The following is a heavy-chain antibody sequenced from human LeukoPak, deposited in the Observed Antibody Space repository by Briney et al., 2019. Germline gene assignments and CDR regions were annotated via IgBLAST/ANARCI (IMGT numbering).Heavy chain of an antibody. CDR3: ARGRYGRLPFHY. CDR2: IYYSGST. D-gene: IGHD1-26*01. J-gene: IGHJ4*02. V-gene: IGHV4-59*01. Sequence: SETLSLTCTLSGGSISSYYWSWIRQPPGKGLEWIGYIYYSGSTNYNPSLKSRVTISVDTSKNQFTLKLSSVTAADTAVYYCARGRYGRLPFHYWGQGTLVTVSS. CDR1: GGSISSYY.